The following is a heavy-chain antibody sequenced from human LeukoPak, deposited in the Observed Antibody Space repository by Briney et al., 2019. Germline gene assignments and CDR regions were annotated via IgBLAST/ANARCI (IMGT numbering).Heavy chain of an antibody. CDR1: GFTFYSAW. CDR2: VRRKTDGEST. J-gene: IGHJ4*02. Sequence: PGGPLRLSCAASGFTFYSAWMNWVRQVPGKGLEWVGRVRRKTDGESTDYAAAVKGRFTVSRDDSKDTVFLEMNSLKTEDTAVYYCAADVVEPLAQIDFWGQGTLVTVSS. D-gene: IGHD1-14*01. CDR3: AADVVEPLAQIDF. V-gene: IGHV3-15*01.